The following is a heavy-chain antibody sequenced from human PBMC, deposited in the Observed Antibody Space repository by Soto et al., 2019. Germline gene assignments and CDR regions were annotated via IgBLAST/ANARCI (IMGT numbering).Heavy chain of an antibody. CDR3: SRAVGGFTYGYPDY. J-gene: IGHJ4*02. CDR1: GFSLSTTGMC. Sequence: SGPTLVNPTQTLTLTCTFSGFSLSTTGMCVSWIRQPPGKALEWLALIDWADDKYYSTSLKIRLTISKDTSKNQVVLTMTNVEPVDTATYFCSRAVGGFTYGYPDYWGQGTLVTVSS. D-gene: IGHD5-18*01. V-gene: IGHV2-70*01. CDR2: IDWADDK.